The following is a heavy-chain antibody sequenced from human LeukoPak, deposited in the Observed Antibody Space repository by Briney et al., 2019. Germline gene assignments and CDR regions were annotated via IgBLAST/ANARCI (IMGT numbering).Heavy chain of an antibody. CDR3: AKDRSMTTVTPFDN. V-gene: IGHV3-30*02. CDR1: GFSFITYG. CDR2: IRYDGSNR. Sequence: GGSLRLSCAASGFSFITYGIHWVRQAPGKGLEWVAFIRYDGSNRFYADSVRGRFTISRDNSKNTVYLQMNSLRAEDTAVYYCAKDRSMTTVTPFDNWGQGTLVAVSS. D-gene: IGHD4-17*01. J-gene: IGHJ4*02.